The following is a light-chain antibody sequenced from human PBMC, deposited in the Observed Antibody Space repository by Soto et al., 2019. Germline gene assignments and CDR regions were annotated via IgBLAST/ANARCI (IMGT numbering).Light chain of an antibody. V-gene: IGLV1-44*01. J-gene: IGLJ1*01. CDR1: SSNIGINT. CDR3: AAWDVSLKGFV. CDR2: DNH. Sequence: QSVLTQPRSASGTPGQRVTFSCSGSSSNIGINTVNWHQQLPGTAPQLLISDNHRRPSGVPDRFSGSKSGTSASLAISGLQSEDEATYFCAAWDVSLKGFVFGTGTKVTVL.